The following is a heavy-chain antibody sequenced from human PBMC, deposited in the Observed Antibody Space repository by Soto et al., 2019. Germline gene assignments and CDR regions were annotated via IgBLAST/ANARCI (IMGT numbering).Heavy chain of an antibody. CDR3: ARALNLRRGYSYGWGAFDI. CDR2: INAGNGDT. CDR1: GYTFTSYA. V-gene: IGHV1-3*01. J-gene: IGHJ3*02. Sequence: ASVKVSCKASGYTFTSYAMHWVRQAPGQRLEWMGWINAGNGDTKYSQKLQGRVTITRDTSASTAYMELSSLRSEDTAVYYFARALNLRRGYSYGWGAFDIWGQGTMVTVSS. D-gene: IGHD5-18*01.